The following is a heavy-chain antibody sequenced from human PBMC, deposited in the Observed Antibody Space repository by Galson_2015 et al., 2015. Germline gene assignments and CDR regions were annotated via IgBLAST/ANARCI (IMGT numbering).Heavy chain of an antibody. CDR3: AKGGGLEY. CDR1: GFTFSSND. D-gene: IGHD6-19*01. CDR2: ITASDDGT. V-gene: IGHV3-23*01. Sequence: SLRLSCAASGFTFSSNDMRWVRQAPGKGLEWVSIITASDDGTYYAESVKGRFTNSRDISKNTLYLQLNSLRVEDTAVYYCAKGGGLEYWGQGTLVTVSS. J-gene: IGHJ4*02.